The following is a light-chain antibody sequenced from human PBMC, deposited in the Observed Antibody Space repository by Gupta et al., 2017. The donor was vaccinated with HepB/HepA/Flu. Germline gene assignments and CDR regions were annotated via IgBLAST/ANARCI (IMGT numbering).Light chain of an antibody. CDR2: EVS. J-gene: IGLJ3*02. CDR3: SSYAGSNNWV. CDR1: SSDVGAYNY. V-gene: IGLV2-8*01. Sequence: QSALTQPPSASGSAGQSVTLSCTGTSSDVGAYNYVACYQQHPGKTPKLMIYEVSKQPSGVPDRFSGSKSGNTASLTVSARQAEDEADYYCSSYAGSNNWVFGGGTKLTVL.